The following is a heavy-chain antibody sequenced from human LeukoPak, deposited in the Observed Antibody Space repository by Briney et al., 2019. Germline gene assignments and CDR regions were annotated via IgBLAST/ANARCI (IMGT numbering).Heavy chain of an antibody. D-gene: IGHD3-3*01. J-gene: IGHJ4*02. CDR2: INHSGST. CDR1: GGSFSGYY. Sequence: SETLSLTCAVYGGSFSGYYWSWIRQPPGKGLEWIGEINHSGSTNYNPSLKSRVTISVDTSKNQFSLKLSSVPAADTAVYYCARGLTYDFWSGYYSRDYFDYWGQGTLVTVSS. V-gene: IGHV4-34*01. CDR3: ARGLTYDFWSGYYSRDYFDY.